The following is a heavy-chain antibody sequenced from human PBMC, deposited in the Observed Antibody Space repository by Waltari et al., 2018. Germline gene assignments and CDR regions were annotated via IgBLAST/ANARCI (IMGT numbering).Heavy chain of an antibody. J-gene: IGHJ6*03. V-gene: IGHV1-46*01. Sequence: QVQLVQSGAEVKKPGASVKVSCKASGYTVTSYYMHWVRQASGQGREWMGIINPSGGSTSYAQKFQGRVTMTRDTSTSTVYMELSSLRSEDTAVYYCARSGQDFDWLLPYYYYYMDVWGKGTTVTVSS. D-gene: IGHD3-9*01. CDR2: INPSGGST. CDR3: ARSGQDFDWLLPYYYYYMDV. CDR1: GYTVTSYY.